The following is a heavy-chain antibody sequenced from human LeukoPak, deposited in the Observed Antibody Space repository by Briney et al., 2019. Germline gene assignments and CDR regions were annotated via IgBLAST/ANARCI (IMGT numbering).Heavy chain of an antibody. CDR1: GFTVSRNY. V-gene: IGHV3-53*01. J-gene: IGHJ4*02. CDR3: ARESDYVWGSYRSYYFDY. D-gene: IGHD3-16*02. CDR2: IYSGGST. Sequence: GGSLRLSCAASGFTVSRNYMSWVRQAPGKGLEWVSVIYSGGSTYYADTVKGRFTISRDNSKNTLYLQMNSLRAEDTAVYYCARESDYVWGSYRSYYFDYWGQGTLVTVSS.